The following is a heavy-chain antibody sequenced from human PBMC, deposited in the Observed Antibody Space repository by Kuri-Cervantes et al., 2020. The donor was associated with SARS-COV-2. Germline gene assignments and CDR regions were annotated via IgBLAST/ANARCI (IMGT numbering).Heavy chain of an antibody. J-gene: IGHJ4*02. V-gene: IGHV3-33*01. D-gene: IGHD1-1*01. CDR2: IWYDGSKK. Sequence: LSLTCAASGFTFSSYGMHWVRQAPGKGLEWVAVIWYDGSKKYYADSVKGRFNLSRDNAKNMLFLQINSLRAEDTAVYYCVRDGDHWNFDYWGQGTLVTVSS. CDR3: VRDGDHWNFDY. CDR1: GFTFSSYG.